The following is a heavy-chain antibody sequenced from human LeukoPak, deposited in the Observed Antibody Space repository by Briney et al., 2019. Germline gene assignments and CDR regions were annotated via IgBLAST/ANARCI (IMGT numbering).Heavy chain of an antibody. D-gene: IGHD5-18*01. CDR2: IYYSGST. CDR3: ARDLGYSYGDY. CDR1: GGSISSYY. J-gene: IGHJ4*02. Sequence: PAETLSLTCTVSGGSISSYYWSWIRQPPGKGLEWIGYIYYSGSTNYNPSLKSRVTISVDTSKNQFSLKLSSVTAADTAVYDCARDLGYSYGDYWGQGTLVTVSS. V-gene: IGHV4-59*01.